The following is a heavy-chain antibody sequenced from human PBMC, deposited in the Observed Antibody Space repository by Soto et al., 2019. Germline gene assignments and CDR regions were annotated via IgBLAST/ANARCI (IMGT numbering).Heavy chain of an antibody. J-gene: IGHJ4*02. CDR1: GFSFSNYG. CDR3: ARNMDTALGDIDY. V-gene: IGHV3-33*01. D-gene: IGHD5-18*01. Sequence: QVQLVESGGGVVQPGKSLRLSCVASGFSFSNYGMYWVRQAPGKGLEWVSVIWYDGTNKFYADSVKGRFTISRDNIQNTQYLQMHCLRAEDTAVYYCARNMDTALGDIDYWGQGTLVTVSS. CDR2: IWYDGTNK.